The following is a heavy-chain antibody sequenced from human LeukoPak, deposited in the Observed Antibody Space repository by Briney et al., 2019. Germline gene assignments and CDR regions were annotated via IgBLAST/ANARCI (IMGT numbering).Heavy chain of an antibody. D-gene: IGHD6-6*01. CDR1: GGSFSGFY. Sequence: SETLSLTCAVYGGSFSGFYWSWIRQPPGKGLEWIGDINHSGGTNYIPSLKSRVTISVDTSKNQFSLKLTSVTAADTAVYYCARESSPSIAARPRNYFDYWGQGTLVTVSS. J-gene: IGHJ4*02. CDR2: INHSGGT. V-gene: IGHV4-34*01. CDR3: ARESSPSIAARPRNYFDY.